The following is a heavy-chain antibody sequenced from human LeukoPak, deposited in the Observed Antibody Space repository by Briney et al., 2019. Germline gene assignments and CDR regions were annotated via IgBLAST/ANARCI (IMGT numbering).Heavy chain of an antibody. Sequence: PGGSLRLSCAASGFTVSSNEMSWVRQAPGKGLEWVSSISGGSTYYADSRKGRFTISRDNSKNTLHLQMNSLRAEDTAVYYCARVVSGSYQEEDAFDIWGQGTMVTVSS. CDR2: ISGGST. V-gene: IGHV3-38-3*01. J-gene: IGHJ3*02. D-gene: IGHD1-26*01. CDR1: GFTVSSNE. CDR3: ARVVSGSYQEEDAFDI.